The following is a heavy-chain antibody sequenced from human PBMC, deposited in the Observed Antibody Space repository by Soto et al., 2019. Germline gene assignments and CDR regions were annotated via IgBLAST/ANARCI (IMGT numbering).Heavy chain of an antibody. CDR1: GFPFSSYG. CDR2: IVSDGSAI. V-gene: IGHV3-33*01. CDR3: ARDDAFDNENGFDM. Sequence: PGGSLRLSCAVSGFPFSSYGFHWVRQSPGKGLEWLGVIVSDGSAIYHADSLEGRFFISRDNSKDILYLQMNSLRVEDTAVYYCARDDAFDNENGFDMWGQGTMVTVSS. D-gene: IGHD3-3*02. J-gene: IGHJ3*02.